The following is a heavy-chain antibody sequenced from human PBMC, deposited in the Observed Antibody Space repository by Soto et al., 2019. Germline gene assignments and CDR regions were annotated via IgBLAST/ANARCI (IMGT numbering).Heavy chain of an antibody. D-gene: IGHD3-3*01. CDR2: TYYRSKWYN. V-gene: IGHV6-1*01. Sequence: SQTLSLTCAISGDSVSSNSAAWNWIRQSPSRGLEWLGRTYYRSKWYNDYAVSVKSRITINPDTSKNQFSLQLNSVTPEDTAVYYCAKGLTIFGVVIIDYWGQGTLVTVSS. J-gene: IGHJ4*02. CDR3: AKGLTIFGVVIIDY. CDR1: GDSVSSNSAA.